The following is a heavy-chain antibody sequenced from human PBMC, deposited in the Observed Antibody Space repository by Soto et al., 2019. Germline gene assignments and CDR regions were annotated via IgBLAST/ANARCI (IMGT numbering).Heavy chain of an antibody. CDR1: GYTFTSYG. CDR2: ISAYNGNT. Sequence: ASVKVSCKASGYTFTSYGISWVRQAPGQGLEWMGWISAYNGNTNYAKKLQGRVTMTTDTSTSTAYMELRSLRSDDTAVYYCARESITIFGVVIRTKTSDAFDIWGQGTMVTVSS. CDR3: ARESITIFGVVIRTKTSDAFDI. D-gene: IGHD3-3*01. J-gene: IGHJ3*02. V-gene: IGHV1-18*01.